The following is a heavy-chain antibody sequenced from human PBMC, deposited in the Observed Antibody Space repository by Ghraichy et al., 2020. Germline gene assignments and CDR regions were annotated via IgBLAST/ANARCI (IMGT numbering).Heavy chain of an antibody. Sequence: ASVKVSCKASGYTFTSYGISWVRQAPGQGLEWMGWISAYNGNTNYAQKLQGRVTMTTDTSTSTAYMELRSLRSDDTAVYYCARERYSSSWPPYYYYYGMDVWGQGTTVTVSS. V-gene: IGHV1-18*01. J-gene: IGHJ6*02. CDR1: GYTFTSYG. CDR3: ARERYSSSWPPYYYYYGMDV. CDR2: ISAYNGNT. D-gene: IGHD6-13*01.